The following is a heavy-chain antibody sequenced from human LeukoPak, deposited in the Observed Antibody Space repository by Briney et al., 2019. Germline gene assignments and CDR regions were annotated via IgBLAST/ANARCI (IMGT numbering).Heavy chain of an antibody. CDR3: ARIRSKEPGYSYGYCDY. CDR2: INTNTGNP. J-gene: IGHJ4*02. D-gene: IGHD5-18*01. CDR1: GYTFTSYD. Sequence: ASVKVSCKASGYTFTSYDINWVRQAPGQGLEWMGWINTNTGNPTYAQGFTGRFVFSLDTSVSTAYLQISSLKAEDTAVYYCARIRSKEPGYSYGYCDYWGQGTLVTVSS. V-gene: IGHV7-4-1*02.